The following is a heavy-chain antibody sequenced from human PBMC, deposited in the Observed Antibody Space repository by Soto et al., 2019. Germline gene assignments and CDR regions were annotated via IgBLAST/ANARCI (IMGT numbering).Heavy chain of an antibody. D-gene: IGHD3-10*01. CDR2: IYYSGST. CDR3: ARDLRGGIIPYYYYGMDV. J-gene: IGHJ6*02. Sequence: SETLSLTCTVSGGSISSGGYYWSWIRQHPGKGLEWIGYIYYSGSTYYNPSLKSRVTISVDTSKNQFSLKLSSLTSEDTAVYYCARDLRGGIIPYYYYGMDVWGQGTTVTVSS. CDR1: GGSISSGGYY. V-gene: IGHV4-31*03.